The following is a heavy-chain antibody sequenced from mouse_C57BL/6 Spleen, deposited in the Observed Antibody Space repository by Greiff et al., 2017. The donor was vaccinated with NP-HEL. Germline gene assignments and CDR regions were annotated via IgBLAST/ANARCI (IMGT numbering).Heavy chain of an antibody. CDR2: INYDGSST. CDR1: GFTFSDYY. CDR3: AREGDMVTTGYAMDY. V-gene: IGHV5-16*01. J-gene: IGHJ4*01. D-gene: IGHD2-2*01. Sequence: EVMLVESEGGLVQPGSSMKLSCTASGFTFSDYYMAWVRQVPEKGLEWVANINYDGSSTYYLDSLKSRFIISRDNAKNILYLQMSSLKSEDTATYYCAREGDMVTTGYAMDYWGQGTSVTVSS.